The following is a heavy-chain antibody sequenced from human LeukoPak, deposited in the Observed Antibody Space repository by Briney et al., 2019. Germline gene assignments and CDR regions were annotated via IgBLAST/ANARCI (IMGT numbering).Heavy chain of an antibody. CDR2: IIPIFGSA. Sequence: SVKVSCKASGGTFSSYTITWVRQAPGQGLEWMGGIIPIFGSANYAQKLQGRVTMTTDTSTSTAYMELRSLRSDDTAVYYCARGAVAGQGWFDPWGQGTLVTVSS. CDR1: GGTFSSYT. J-gene: IGHJ5*02. V-gene: IGHV1-69*05. CDR3: ARGAVAGQGWFDP. D-gene: IGHD6-19*01.